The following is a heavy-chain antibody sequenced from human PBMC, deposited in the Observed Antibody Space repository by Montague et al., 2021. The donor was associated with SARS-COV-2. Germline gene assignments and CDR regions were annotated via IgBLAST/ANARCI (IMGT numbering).Heavy chain of an antibody. J-gene: IGHJ4*02. CDR2: INYSGST. Sequence: SETLSLTCTVSGDSMNNYYWSWIRQPPGKGLEWIGYINYSGSTHYSPSPQSRVTLSKDTSKNQFSLRLTSVTAADTAMYFCARAPIYRSSWYAYFDYWGQGTLVTVSS. V-gene: IGHV4-59*01. CDR3: ARAPIYRSSWYAYFDY. D-gene: IGHD6-13*01. CDR1: GDSMNNYY.